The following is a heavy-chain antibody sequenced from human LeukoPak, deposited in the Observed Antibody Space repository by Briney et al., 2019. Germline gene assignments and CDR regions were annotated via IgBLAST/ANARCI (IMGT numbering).Heavy chain of an antibody. J-gene: IGHJ4*02. V-gene: IGHV4-39*06. CDR1: GGSISSSNYY. Sequence: PSETLSLTCTVSGGSISSSNYYWGWIRQPPGKGLEWIGSMYYSGSTYHNSSLKSRVTISVDTSKNQFTLKLSSVTAADTAVYYCARGSRRAARCFDYWGQGTLVTVSS. CDR2: MYYSGST. CDR3: ARGSRRAARCFDY. D-gene: IGHD6-6*01.